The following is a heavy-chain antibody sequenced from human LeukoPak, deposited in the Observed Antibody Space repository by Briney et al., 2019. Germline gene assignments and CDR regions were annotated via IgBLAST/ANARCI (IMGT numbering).Heavy chain of an antibody. CDR2: ISNDGSDT. Sequence: GGSLRLSCAASGFTFSTYWLYWVRQAPGKGLVCVSRISNDGSDTSYADSVRGRFTISRDNSKNTLYLQMNSLRAEDTAVYYCARTPGLHDYGYWGQGTLVTVSS. CDR1: GFTFSTYW. CDR3: ARTPGLHDYGY. J-gene: IGHJ4*02. D-gene: IGHD4-17*01. V-gene: IGHV3-74*01.